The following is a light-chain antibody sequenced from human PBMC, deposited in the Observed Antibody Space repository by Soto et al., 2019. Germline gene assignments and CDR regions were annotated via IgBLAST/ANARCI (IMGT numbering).Light chain of an antibody. V-gene: IGKV3-20*01. CDR1: QSVISTY. CDR3: QYYGSPPVT. J-gene: IGKJ4*01. CDR2: GAS. Sequence: ERVLTQSPGTLSLSPGERATLSCRASQSVISTYLAWYQQKPGQAPRLLIYGASSRATGIPDRFSGSGSGTDFTLTISRLEPEDFAVYYCQYYGSPPVTFGGGTKVEIK.